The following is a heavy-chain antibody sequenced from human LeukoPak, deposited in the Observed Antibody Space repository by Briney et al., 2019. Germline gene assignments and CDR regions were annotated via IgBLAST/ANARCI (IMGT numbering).Heavy chain of an antibody. V-gene: IGHV3-23*01. CDR1: GFTVSSNY. CDR2: ISGSGGST. J-gene: IGHJ4*02. Sequence: PGGSLRLSCAASGFTVSSNYMSWVRQAPGKGLEWVSAISGSGGSTYYADSVKGRFTISRDNSKNTLYLQMNSLRAEDTAVYYCAKVPSGSSYYWGQGTLVTVSS. CDR3: AKVPSGSSYY. D-gene: IGHD1-26*01.